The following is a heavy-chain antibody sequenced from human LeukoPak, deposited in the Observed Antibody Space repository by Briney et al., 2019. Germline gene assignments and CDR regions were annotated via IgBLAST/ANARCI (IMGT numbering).Heavy chain of an antibody. J-gene: IGHJ4*02. V-gene: IGHV1-2*04. D-gene: IGHD4-17*01. CDR3: ARALAQSDYGDYDYYFDY. CDR1: GYTFTGYY. CDR2: INPNSGGT. Sequence: APVKVSCKASGYTFTGYYMHWARQAPGQGLEWMGWINPNSGGTNYAQKFQGWVTMTRDTSISTAYMELSRLRSDDTAVYYCARALAQSDYGDYDYYFDYWGQGTLVTVSS.